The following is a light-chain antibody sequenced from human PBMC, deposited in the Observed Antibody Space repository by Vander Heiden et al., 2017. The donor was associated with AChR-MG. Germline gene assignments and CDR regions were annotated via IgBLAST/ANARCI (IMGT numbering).Light chain of an antibody. CDR1: QSIGSN. V-gene: IGKV3-15*01. CDR2: DAA. CDR3: QQHDDWLSCT. J-gene: IGKJ3*01. Sequence: EIVLPQSPATLSVSPGERATLSCWASQSIGSNLAWYQQKTGEAPRLLIYDAATRATGIPARCSGSGSGTEFVLTISSRQSEDFAIYYCQQHDDWLSCTFGHGTKVDIK.